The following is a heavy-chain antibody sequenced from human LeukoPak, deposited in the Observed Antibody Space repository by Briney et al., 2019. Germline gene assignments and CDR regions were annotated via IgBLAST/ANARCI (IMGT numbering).Heavy chain of an antibody. CDR1: GNTFTSYD. CDR3: TRAFSSGYDSYDAFDL. J-gene: IGHJ3*01. Sequence: ASVKVSCKASGNTFTSYDINWVRQATGQGLEWMGWMNPNSGNTGYAHKFQGRATMTRNTSITTAYLELNSLRVDDTAVYFCTRAFSSGYDSYDAFDLWGQGTMLTVSS. D-gene: IGHD5-12*01. CDR2: MNPNSGNT. V-gene: IGHV1-8*01.